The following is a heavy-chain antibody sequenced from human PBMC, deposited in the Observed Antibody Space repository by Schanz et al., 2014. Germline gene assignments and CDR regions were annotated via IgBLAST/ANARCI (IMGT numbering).Heavy chain of an antibody. CDR1: GFTFSSYA. CDR2: ISSGGSDT. V-gene: IGHV3-21*05. J-gene: IGHJ4*02. CDR3: ARDKGGYYPFDY. D-gene: IGHD3-3*01. Sequence: VQLVESGGGVVQPGRSLRLSCAASGFTFSSYAMHWVRQAPGKGPEWVSYISSGGSDTYYADSVKGRFTISRDNAKNSLYLQMNSLRAEDTAVYYCARDKGGYYPFDYWGQGTLVTVSS.